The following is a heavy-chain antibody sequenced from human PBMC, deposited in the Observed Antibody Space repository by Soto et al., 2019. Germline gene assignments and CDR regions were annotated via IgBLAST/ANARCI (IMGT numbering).Heavy chain of an antibody. CDR1: GFTFDDYT. CDR3: AKDLNVDIVATTGRDYYYYGMDV. CDR2: ISWDGGST. D-gene: IGHD5-12*01. J-gene: IGHJ6*02. Sequence: PGGSLRLSCAASGFTFDDYTMHWVRQAPGKGLEWVSLISWDGGSTYYADSVKGRFTISRDNSKNSLYLQMNSLRTEDTALYYCAKDLNVDIVATTGRDYYYYGMDVGGQGTTVTVSS. V-gene: IGHV3-43*01.